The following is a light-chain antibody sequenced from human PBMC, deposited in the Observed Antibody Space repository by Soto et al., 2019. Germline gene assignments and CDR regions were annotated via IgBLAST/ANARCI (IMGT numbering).Light chain of an antibody. CDR1: QSISSY. CDR3: QQSYSTPQT. CDR2: AAS. V-gene: IGKV1-39*01. Sequence: DIQMTQSPSSLSASVGDRVTITCRASQSISSYLNWYQRKPGKAPKLLIYAASSLQSGVPSRFSGSGSGTDFTLTISSPQPEDFATYYCQQSYSTPQTFGQGTKVHIK. J-gene: IGKJ1*01.